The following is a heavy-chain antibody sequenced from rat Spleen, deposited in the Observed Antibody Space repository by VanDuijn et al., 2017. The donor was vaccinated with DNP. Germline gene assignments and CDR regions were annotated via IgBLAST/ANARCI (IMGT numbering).Heavy chain of an antibody. CDR1: GFIFSQYG. V-gene: IGHV5S13*01. Sequence: EVQLVESGGGLVQPGRSLKLSCEISGFIFSQYGMAWVRQAPTKGLEWVVSITPSGDNTYYRDSVKGRFTISIDNAKNTQYLQMDSLRSEDTATYYCARQATSYYFDYWGQGVMVTVSS. J-gene: IGHJ2*01. CDR3: ARQATSYYFDY. CDR2: ITPSGDNT. D-gene: IGHD3-4*01.